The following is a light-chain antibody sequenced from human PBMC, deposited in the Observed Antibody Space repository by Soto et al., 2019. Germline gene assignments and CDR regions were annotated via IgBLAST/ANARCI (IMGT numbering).Light chain of an antibody. J-gene: IGLJ2*01. Sequence: QSVLTQPPSVSGAPGQRVTISCTGSSSNIGAGYDVHWYQQLPGTAHKLLIYGNSNRPSGVPDRFSGSKSGTSASLAITGLQAEDEADYYCQSYDSSLSGPLFGGGTKLTVL. CDR2: GNS. V-gene: IGLV1-40*01. CDR1: SSNIGAGYD. CDR3: QSYDSSLSGPL.